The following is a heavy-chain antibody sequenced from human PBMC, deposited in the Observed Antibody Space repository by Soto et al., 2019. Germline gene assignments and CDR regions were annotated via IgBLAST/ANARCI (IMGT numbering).Heavy chain of an antibody. J-gene: IGHJ5*02. V-gene: IGHV1-18*01. CDR3: ARDLRGRYYYDSSGYLDP. Sequence: ASVKVSCKASGYTFTAYGISWVRQAPGQGLEWMGWISADNGNTNYAQKFQDRVTMTTDTSTSTAYMELRSLRSDDTAVYYCARDLRGRYYYDSSGYLDPWGQGTLVTVSS. CDR1: GYTFTAYG. D-gene: IGHD3-22*01. CDR2: ISADNGNT.